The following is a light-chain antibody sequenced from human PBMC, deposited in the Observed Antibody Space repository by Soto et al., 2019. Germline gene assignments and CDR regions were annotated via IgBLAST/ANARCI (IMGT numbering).Light chain of an antibody. Sequence: DXQMTXXPSAXSASXGDRVTITCRAXQDIXXXLAWFQQKPGSVPERLIYVVSSLESGXXXXXXXXXXXXXXXLTISSLQPEDFATYFCLQHYDFPWTFGQGTKVEXK. V-gene: IGKV1-17*03. J-gene: IGKJ1*01. CDR2: VVS. CDR3: LQHYDFPWT. CDR1: QDIXXX.